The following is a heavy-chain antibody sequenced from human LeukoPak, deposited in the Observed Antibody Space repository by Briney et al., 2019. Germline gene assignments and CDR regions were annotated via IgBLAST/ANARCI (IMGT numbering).Heavy chain of an antibody. D-gene: IGHD3-3*02. V-gene: IGHV3-23*01. Sequence: SGGSLRLSCVGSGFSFSTDDMTWVRQAPGKGPEWVSVMSGRGDNPYYADSVRGRFTTSRDNSKNTLYLQMNSLRADDTAVYSWAKGAWPPGPIYHYWGREPLVPVSS. J-gene: IGHJ4*01. CDR3: AKGAWPPGPIYHY. CDR2: MSGRGDNP. CDR1: GFSFSTDD.